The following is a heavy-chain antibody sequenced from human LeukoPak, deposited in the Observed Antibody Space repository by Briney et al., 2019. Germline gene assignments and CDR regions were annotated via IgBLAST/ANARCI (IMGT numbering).Heavy chain of an antibody. Sequence: SETLSLTCTVSGGSISSSSYYWGWIRQPPGKGLEWIGSIYYSGSTYYNPSLKSRVTISVDTSKNQFSLKLSSVTAADTAVYYCARDGDMTTVTSYYFDYWGQGTLVTVSS. CDR2: IYYSGST. CDR1: GGSISSSSYY. J-gene: IGHJ4*02. D-gene: IGHD4-17*01. V-gene: IGHV4-39*07. CDR3: ARDGDMTTVTSYYFDY.